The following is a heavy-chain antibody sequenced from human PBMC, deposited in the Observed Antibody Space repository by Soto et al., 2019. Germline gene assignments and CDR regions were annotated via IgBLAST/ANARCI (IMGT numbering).Heavy chain of an antibody. V-gene: IGHV4-39*01. Sequence: PSETLSLTCPVSGGSINSSSYYWGWIRQPPGKGLEWIGSIYYSGSTYYNPSLKSRVTISVDTSKNQFSLKLSSVTAADTAVYYCARGYRLDAFDIWGQGTMVTVSS. CDR3: ARGYRLDAFDI. CDR1: GGSINSSSYY. CDR2: IYYSGST. D-gene: IGHD3-16*02. J-gene: IGHJ3*02.